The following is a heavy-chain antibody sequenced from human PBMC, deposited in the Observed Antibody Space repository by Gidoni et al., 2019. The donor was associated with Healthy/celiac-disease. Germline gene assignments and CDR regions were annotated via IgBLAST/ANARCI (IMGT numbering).Heavy chain of an antibody. CDR1: GGSISSGYYY. CDR3: ARYCSGGSCSPNDWGL. Sequence: QVQLQESGPGLVKPSQTLSLTCTVSGGSISSGYYYWSWIRQPPGKGLEWIGYIYYSGSTYYNPSLKSRVTISVDTSKNQFSLKLSSVTAADTAVYYCARYCSGGSCSPNDWGLWGQGILVTVSS. D-gene: IGHD2-15*01. CDR2: IYYSGST. J-gene: IGHJ4*02. V-gene: IGHV4-30-4*01.